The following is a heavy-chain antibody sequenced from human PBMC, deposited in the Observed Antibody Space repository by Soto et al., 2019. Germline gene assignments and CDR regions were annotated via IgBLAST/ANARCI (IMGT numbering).Heavy chain of an antibody. CDR1: GGTFSSYA. CDR3: ARGRSSSWYLIKDAFDI. V-gene: IGHV1-69*01. Sequence: QVQLVQSGAEVKKPGSSVKVSCKASGGTFSSYAISWVRQAPGQGLEWMGGIIPIFGTANYAQKFQSRVTITADESTSTAYMELSSLRSEDTAVYYCARGRSSSWYLIKDAFDIWGQGTMVTVSS. CDR2: IIPIFGTA. J-gene: IGHJ3*02. D-gene: IGHD6-13*01.